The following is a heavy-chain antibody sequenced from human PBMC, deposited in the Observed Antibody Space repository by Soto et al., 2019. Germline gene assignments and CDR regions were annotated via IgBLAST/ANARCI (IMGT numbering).Heavy chain of an antibody. CDR3: ARHEGSDYYDSSGYLNWFDP. D-gene: IGHD3-22*01. Sequence: SETLSVTCTVSGGSISSSSYYWGWIRQTPGKGLEWIGSIYYSGSTYYNPSLKSRVTISVDTSKNQFSLKRSSVTAADTAVYYCARHEGSDYYDSSGYLNWFDPWGQGTLVTVSS. V-gene: IGHV4-39*01. CDR2: IYYSGST. CDR1: GGSISSSSYY. J-gene: IGHJ5*02.